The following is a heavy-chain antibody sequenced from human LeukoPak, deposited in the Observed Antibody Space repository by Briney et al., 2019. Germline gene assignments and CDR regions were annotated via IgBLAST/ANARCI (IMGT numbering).Heavy chain of an antibody. Sequence: PSETLSLTCTVSGGSISSYYWSWIRQPAGKGLEWIGRIYTSGSTNYNPSLKSRVTMSVGTSKNQFSLKLSSVTAADTAVYYCAREGQRRLVVIRGSAFDIWGQGTMVTVSS. CDR1: GGSISSYY. J-gene: IGHJ3*02. V-gene: IGHV4-4*07. D-gene: IGHD3-22*01. CDR2: IYTSGST. CDR3: AREGQRRLVVIRGSAFDI.